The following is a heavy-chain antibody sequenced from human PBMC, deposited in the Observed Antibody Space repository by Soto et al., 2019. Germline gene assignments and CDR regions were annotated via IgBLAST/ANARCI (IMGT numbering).Heavy chain of an antibody. Sequence: EVQLLESGGGLVQPGGSLRLSCTASGFTFGSYAMSWVRQAPGKGLEWVSGITDGGGSKFYPDSVQGRFTISRDNSKNPLYLKIRTLTAADTAIYYCAKVGLFITGYMGVVRGDYWGQGTLVTVSA. D-gene: IGHD1-20*01. J-gene: IGHJ4*02. CDR3: AKVGLFITGYMGVVRGDY. CDR1: GFTFGSYA. CDR2: ITDGGGSK. V-gene: IGHV3-23*01.